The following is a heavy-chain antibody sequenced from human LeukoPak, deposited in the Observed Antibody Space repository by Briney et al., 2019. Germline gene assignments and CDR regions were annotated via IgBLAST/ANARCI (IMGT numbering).Heavy chain of an antibody. CDR3: AKDRMLRGNGWFDP. CDR1: GFTFSGYA. CDR2: ISYDGNIK. Sequence: GGSLRLSCAASGFTFSGYAMHWVRQAPGKGLEWLAVISYDGNIKYYADSVKGRFTISRDKSKNTLYLQMNSLRPEDTALYYCAKDRMLRGNGWFDPWGQGTLVTVSS. V-gene: IGHV3-30*18. J-gene: IGHJ5*02. D-gene: IGHD3-10*01.